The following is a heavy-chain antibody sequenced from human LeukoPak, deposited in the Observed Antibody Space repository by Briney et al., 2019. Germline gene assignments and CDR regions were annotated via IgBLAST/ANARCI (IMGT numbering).Heavy chain of an antibody. Sequence: GGSLRLSCAASGFTFRSYSMNWVRQAPGKGLEWVSAISGSSSYTYYADSVKGRFTISRDNAKNSLYLQMNSLRAEDTAVYYCARAERFSEWHDAFDIWGQGTMVTVSS. CDR1: GFTFRSYS. CDR3: ARAERFSEWHDAFDI. J-gene: IGHJ3*02. CDR2: ISGSSSYT. D-gene: IGHD3-3*01. V-gene: IGHV3-21*01.